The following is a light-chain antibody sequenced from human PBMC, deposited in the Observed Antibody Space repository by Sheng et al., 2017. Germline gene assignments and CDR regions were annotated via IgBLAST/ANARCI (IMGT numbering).Light chain of an antibody. Sequence: QSALTQPASVSGSPGQSITISCTGTSSDIGSYNFVSWYQKHPGEAPKLILFDVNNRPSGISDRFSGSKSENTASLTISGLQFEDEADYYCSSYTTTAPHVVFGGGTKLTVL. CDR3: SSYTTTAPHVV. CDR1: SSDIGSYNF. CDR2: DVN. J-gene: IGLJ2*01. V-gene: IGLV2-14*03.